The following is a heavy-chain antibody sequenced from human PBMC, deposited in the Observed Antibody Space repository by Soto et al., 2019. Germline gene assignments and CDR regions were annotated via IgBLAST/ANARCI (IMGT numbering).Heavy chain of an antibody. CDR3: ARGPRFDWLSRGYFDY. CDR2: ISGSGGST. J-gene: IGHJ4*02. D-gene: IGHD3-9*01. Sequence: GGSLRISCAASGFTFSSYAMSWVRQAPGKGLEWVSAISGSGGSTYYADSVKGRFTISRDNSKNTLYLQMNSLRAEDTAVYYCARGPRFDWLSRGYFDYWGQGTLVTVSS. CDR1: GFTFSSYA. V-gene: IGHV3-23*01.